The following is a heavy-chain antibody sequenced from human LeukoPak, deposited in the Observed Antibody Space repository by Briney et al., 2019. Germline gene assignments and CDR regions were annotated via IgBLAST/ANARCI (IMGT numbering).Heavy chain of an antibody. D-gene: IGHD6-19*01. CDR2: ISGSGGST. J-gene: IGHJ4*02. V-gene: IGHV3-23*01. CDR1: GFTFNSYA. CDR3: AKGGYSSGWTDFDY. Sequence: GGSLRLSCAASGFTFNSYAMSWVRPAPGKGLEWVSGISGSGGSTYYADSVKGRFTISRDNSKNTLYLQMNSLRAEDTAVYYCAKGGYSSGWTDFDYWGQGTLVTVSS.